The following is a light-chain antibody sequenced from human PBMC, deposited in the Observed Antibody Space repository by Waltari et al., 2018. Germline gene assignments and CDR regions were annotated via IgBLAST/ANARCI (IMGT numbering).Light chain of an antibody. V-gene: IGKV3-20*01. J-gene: IGKJ1*01. Sequence: EIVLTQSPGTLSLSPGERAALSCRASQSVSSSDLAWYQQKPGQAPRLIIYGASSRATGIPDSFSGSGSGTDFTLAISRLEPEDFAVYYCQQYGRSSWTFGQGTKVEIK. CDR2: GAS. CDR3: QQYGRSSWT. CDR1: QSVSSSD.